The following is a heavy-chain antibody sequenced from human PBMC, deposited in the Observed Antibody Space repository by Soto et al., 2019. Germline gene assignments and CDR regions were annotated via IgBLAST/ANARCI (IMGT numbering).Heavy chain of an antibody. CDR2: IIPILGIA. Sequence: QVQLVQSGAEVKKPGSSVKVSCKASGGTFSSYTISWVRQAPGQGLEWMGRIIPILGIANYAQKFQGRVTITADNVIRTAYMELSSLRSEETDVFYCSCGSVIRSFRGQQTLVTI. CDR3: SCGSVIRSF. D-gene: IGHD2-15*01. CDR1: GGTFSSYT. J-gene: IGHJ4*02. V-gene: IGHV1-69*02.